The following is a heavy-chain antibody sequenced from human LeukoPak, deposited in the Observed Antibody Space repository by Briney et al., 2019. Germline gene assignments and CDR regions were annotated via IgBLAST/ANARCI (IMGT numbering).Heavy chain of an antibody. V-gene: IGHV3-9*01. CDR3: ARDPGTTLGSFDY. CDR1: GFTFDDYA. J-gene: IGHJ4*02. Sequence: PGRSLRLSCAASGFTFDDYAMHWVRQAPGKGLEWVSGISWNSDNIDYADSVKGRFTISRDNSKNSLYLQMNSLRAEDTAVYYCARDPGTTLGSFDYWAREPWSPSPQ. D-gene: IGHD1-7*01. CDR2: ISWNSDNI.